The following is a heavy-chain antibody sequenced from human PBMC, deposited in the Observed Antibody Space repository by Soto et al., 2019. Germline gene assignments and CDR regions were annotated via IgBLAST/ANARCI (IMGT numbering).Heavy chain of an antibody. D-gene: IGHD2-21*02. J-gene: IGHJ4*02. V-gene: IGHV1-18*01. CDR3: ARGDGDTLDY. Sequence: QVQLVQSGGEVKKPGASVKVSCKASGYTFINYGITWVRQAPGQGLEWLAWINAYIAKTDNAQKVQGRLTMTADTSTSTAFQELTSLTSDDTAGDYCARGDGDTLDYRGQGTVVTVSS. CDR2: INAYIAKT. CDR1: GYTFINYG.